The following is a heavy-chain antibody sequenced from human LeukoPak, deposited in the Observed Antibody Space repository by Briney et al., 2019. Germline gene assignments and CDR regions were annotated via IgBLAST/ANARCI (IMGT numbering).Heavy chain of an antibody. Sequence: SETLSLTCTVSGDSISSGDYYWSWIRQPAGKGLEWIGSIYYSGSTYYNPSLKSRVTISVDTSKNQFSLKLTSVTAADTAVYYCASRDGYNRYYWGQGTLVTVSS. V-gene: IGHV4-39*07. J-gene: IGHJ4*02. CDR2: IYYSGST. CDR3: ASRDGYNRYY. D-gene: IGHD5-24*01. CDR1: GDSISSGDYY.